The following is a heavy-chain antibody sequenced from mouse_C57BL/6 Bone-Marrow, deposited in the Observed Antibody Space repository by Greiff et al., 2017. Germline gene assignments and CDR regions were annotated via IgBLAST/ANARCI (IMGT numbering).Heavy chain of an antibody. D-gene: IGHD1-1*01. Sequence: QVHVKQSGPELVKPGASVKISCKASGYSFTSYYIHWVKQRPGQGLEWIGWIYPGSGNTKYNEKFKGKATLTADTSSSTAYMQLSSLTSEDSAVYYCAKGTTVGDYWGQGTTLTGSS. J-gene: IGHJ2*01. CDR2: IYPGSGNT. V-gene: IGHV1-66*01. CDR3: AKGTTVGDY. CDR1: GYSFTSYY.